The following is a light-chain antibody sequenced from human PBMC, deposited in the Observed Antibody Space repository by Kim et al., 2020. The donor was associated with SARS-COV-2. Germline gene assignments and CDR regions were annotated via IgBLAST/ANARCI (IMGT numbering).Light chain of an antibody. J-gene: IGKJ4*01. V-gene: IGKV1-5*03. CDR3: QQYITYPLT. CDR2: KSS. CDR1: QTVDSW. Sequence: ASVGDRVTITCRASQTVDSWLAWYQQKPGKAPKLLIYKSSSLESGVPSRFSGSGSGTEFTLTISSLQPDDFATYYCQQYITYPLTFGGGTKVDIK.